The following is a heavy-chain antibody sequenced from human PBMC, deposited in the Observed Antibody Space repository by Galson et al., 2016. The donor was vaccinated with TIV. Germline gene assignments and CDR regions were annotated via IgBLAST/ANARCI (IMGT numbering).Heavy chain of an antibody. J-gene: IGHJ3*02. CDR1: GFTFDDYA. CDR3: ARITVGGIWNAIDI. CDR2: MSPNGAAT. Sequence: SLRLSCAASGFTFDDYAMHWVRQVPGKGLEWVSGMSPNGAATGYADSVQGRFTISKDNAKKSVHLQMNSLRVEDTAFYYCARITVGGIWNAIDIWGQGTMVSVSP. D-gene: IGHD2-15*01. V-gene: IGHV3-9*01.